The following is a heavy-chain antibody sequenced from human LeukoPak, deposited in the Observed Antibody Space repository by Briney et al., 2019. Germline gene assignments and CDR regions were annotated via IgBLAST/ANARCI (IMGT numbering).Heavy chain of an antibody. CDR1: GYTSTSYA. J-gene: IGHJ5*02. CDR3: ARAPCGGGSCSQQFDP. Sequence: ASVKVSCKASGYTSTSYAMNWVRQAPGQGLEWMGWINTNTGNPTYAQGFTGRFVFSLDTSVSTAYLQISSLKAEDTAVYYCARAPCGGGSCSQQFDPWGQGTLVTVSS. D-gene: IGHD2-15*01. CDR2: INTNTGNP. V-gene: IGHV7-4-1*02.